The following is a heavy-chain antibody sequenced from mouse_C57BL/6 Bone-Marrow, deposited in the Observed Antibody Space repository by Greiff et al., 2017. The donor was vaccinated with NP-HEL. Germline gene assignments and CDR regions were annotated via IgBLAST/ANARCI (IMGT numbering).Heavy chain of an antibody. CDR2: IDPNSGGT. V-gene: IGHV1-72*01. D-gene: IGHD1-1*01. Sequence: QVQLQQPGAELVKPGASVKLSCKASGYTFTSYWMHWVKQRPGRGLEWIGRIDPNSGGTKYNEKFKSKATLTVDTPSSTAYMQLRSLTSADSAVFYCARKSKSDYYGSSDYFEYWGQGTTLTVSS. J-gene: IGHJ2*01. CDR3: ARKSKSDYYGSSDYFEY. CDR1: GYTFTSYW.